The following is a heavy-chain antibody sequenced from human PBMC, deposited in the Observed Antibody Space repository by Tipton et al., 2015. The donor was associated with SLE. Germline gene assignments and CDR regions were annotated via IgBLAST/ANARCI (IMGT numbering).Heavy chain of an antibody. D-gene: IGHD2-15*01. J-gene: IGHJ4*02. CDR2: IYHSGST. CDR3: ARSSGDSLYYFNY. V-gene: IGHV4-30-2*01. Sequence: WVRQPPGKGLEWVGFIYHSGSTYYNPSLKSRVSISVDRSKNHLTLMLTSVTAADTAVYYCARSSGDSLYYFNYWGQGALVTVSS.